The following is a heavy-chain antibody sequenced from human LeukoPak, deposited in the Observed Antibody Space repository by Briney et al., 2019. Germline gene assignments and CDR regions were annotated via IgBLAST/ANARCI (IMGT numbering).Heavy chain of an antibody. Sequence: ASETLSLTCTVSGGSISSSSYYWGWIRQPPGKGLEWIGSIYYSGSTYYNPSLKSRVTISVDTSKNQFSLKLSSVTAADTAVYYCARSGYFHVAFDYWGQGTLVTVSS. V-gene: IGHV4-39*07. CDR1: GGSISSSSYY. J-gene: IGHJ4*02. CDR2: IYYSGST. D-gene: IGHD3-3*01. CDR3: ARSGYFHVAFDY.